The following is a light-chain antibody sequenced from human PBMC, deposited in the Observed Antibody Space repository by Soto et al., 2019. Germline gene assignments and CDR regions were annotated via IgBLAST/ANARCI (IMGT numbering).Light chain of an antibody. Sequence: QSALNEPPSFSLATGQALTLSGTGHRSDVGGFIFVSWYQQHPGRAPNRMIYDVSNRPSGVSNRFSGSKSGNTASLTISGLQAEDEDDYYCCSYSDTNTYVFGSGKEVPV. V-gene: IGLV2-14*01. CDR1: RSDVGGFIF. CDR2: DVS. J-gene: IGLJ1*01. CDR3: CSYSDTNTYV.